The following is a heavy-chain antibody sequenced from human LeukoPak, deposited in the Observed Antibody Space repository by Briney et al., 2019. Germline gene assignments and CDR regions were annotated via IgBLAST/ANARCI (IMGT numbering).Heavy chain of an antibody. Sequence: GESLRISCKGSGYSFTSYWISWVRQMPGKGLEWMGRIDPSDSNTNYSPSFQGHVTISADKSISTAYLQWSSLKASDTAMYYCARPAGSSSQSFDYWGQGTLVTVSS. CDR2: IDPSDSNT. V-gene: IGHV5-10-1*01. CDR1: GYSFTSYW. J-gene: IGHJ4*02. D-gene: IGHD6-6*01. CDR3: ARPAGSSSQSFDY.